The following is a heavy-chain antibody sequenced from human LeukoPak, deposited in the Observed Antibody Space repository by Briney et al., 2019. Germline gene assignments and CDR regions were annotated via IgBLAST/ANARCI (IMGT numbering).Heavy chain of an antibody. V-gene: IGHV4-38-2*02. Sequence: SETLSLTCTVSGYSISSGYYWGWIRQPPGKGLEWIGSIYHSGSTYYNPSLKSRVTISVDTSKNQFSLKLSSVTAADTAVYYCARDILPPPRYCSGGSCYENWFDPWGQGTLVTVSS. CDR3: ARDILPPPRYCSGGSCYENWFDP. D-gene: IGHD2-15*01. CDR2: IYHSGST. CDR1: GYSISSGYY. J-gene: IGHJ5*02.